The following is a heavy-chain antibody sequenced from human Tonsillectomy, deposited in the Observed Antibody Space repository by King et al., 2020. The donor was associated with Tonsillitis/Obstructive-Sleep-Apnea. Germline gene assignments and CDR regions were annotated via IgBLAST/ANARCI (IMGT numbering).Heavy chain of an antibody. CDR2: IYWDDDE. J-gene: IGHJ5*02. Sequence: ITLKESGPTLVKPTQTLTLTCTFSGFSLSTGGVGVGWIRQPPGKALEWLALIYWDDDERYSPSLKSRLSITKDTSKNQVVLTMTNMGPVDTGTYYCAKSKGYASGWRFDPWGQGTLVTVSS. CDR1: GFSLSTGGVG. CDR3: AKSKGYASGWRFDP. V-gene: IGHV2-5*02. D-gene: IGHD6-19*01.